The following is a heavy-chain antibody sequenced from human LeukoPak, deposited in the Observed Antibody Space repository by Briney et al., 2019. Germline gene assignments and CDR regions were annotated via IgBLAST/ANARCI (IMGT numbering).Heavy chain of an antibody. J-gene: IGHJ4*02. D-gene: IGHD5-24*01. CDR2: TYYRSKWYN. CDR3: AREGEMATIDPSIYYFDY. CDR1: GDSVSSNSAA. V-gene: IGHV6-1*01. Sequence: SQTLSLTCALSGDSVSSNSAAWNWIRQSPSRGLEWLGSTYYRSKWYNDYAVSVKSRITINPDTSKNQFSLQLNSVTPEDTAVYYCAREGEMATIDPSIYYFDYWGQGTLVTVSS.